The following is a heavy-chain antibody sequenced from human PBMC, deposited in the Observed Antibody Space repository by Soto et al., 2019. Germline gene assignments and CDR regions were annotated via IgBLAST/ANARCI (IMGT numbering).Heavy chain of an antibody. Sequence: ASVKVSCKASGGTFSSYAISWVRQAPGQGLEWMGGIIPIFGTANYAQKFQGRVTITADESTSTAYMELSSLRSEDTAVYYCARDPNHHQPSYLEMATLYGPQYFDLRGRGTLVTVSS. D-gene: IGHD3-3*01. V-gene: IGHV1-69*13. CDR2: IIPIFGTA. CDR3: ARDPNHHQPSYLEMATLYGPQYFDL. CDR1: GGTFSSYA. J-gene: IGHJ2*01.